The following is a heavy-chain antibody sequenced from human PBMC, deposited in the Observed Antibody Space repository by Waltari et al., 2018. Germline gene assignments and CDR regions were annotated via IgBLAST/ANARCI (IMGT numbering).Heavy chain of an antibody. D-gene: IGHD4-17*01. CDR2: IYYSGST. J-gene: IGHJ5*02. CDR1: GGSISRHY. V-gene: IGHV4-59*11. CDR3: ARESTGDYGNWFDP. Sequence: QVQLQESGPGLVKPSETLSLTCTVSGGSISRHYWSWIRQPPGKGLEWSGYIYYSGSTNDNPSRMSRVTRSVDTSKHQCSLKLSSVTAADTAVYYCARESTGDYGNWFDPWGQGTLVTVSS.